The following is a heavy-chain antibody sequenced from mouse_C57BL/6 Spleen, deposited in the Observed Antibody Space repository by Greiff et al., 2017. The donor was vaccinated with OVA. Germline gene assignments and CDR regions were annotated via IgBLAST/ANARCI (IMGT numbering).Heavy chain of an antibody. D-gene: IGHD1-1*01. V-gene: IGHV1-39*01. CDR1: GYSFTDYN. CDR2: INPNYGTT. CDR3: ARGSGGSSYWYFDV. Sequence: VQLQQSGPELVKPGASVKISCQASGYSFTDYNMNWVKQSNGKSLEWIGVINPNYGTTSYNQKFKGKATLTVDQSSSTAYMQRNSLTSEDSAVYYCARGSGGSSYWYFDVWGTGTTVTVSS. J-gene: IGHJ1*02.